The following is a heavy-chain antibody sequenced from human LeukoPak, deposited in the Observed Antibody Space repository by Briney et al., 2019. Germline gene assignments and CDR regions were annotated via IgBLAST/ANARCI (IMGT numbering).Heavy chain of an antibody. CDR3: ARAMNSWFLLDLDY. V-gene: IGHV4-39*01. J-gene: IGHJ4*02. CDR1: GGSISSSSYY. D-gene: IGHD3-22*01. CDR2: IYYSGST. Sequence: SETLSLTCTVSGGSISSSSYYWGWIRQPPGKGLEWIGSIYYSGSTYYNPSLKSRVTISVDTSKNQFSLKLSSVTAADTAVYYCARAMNSWFLLDLDYWGQGNLVTVSS.